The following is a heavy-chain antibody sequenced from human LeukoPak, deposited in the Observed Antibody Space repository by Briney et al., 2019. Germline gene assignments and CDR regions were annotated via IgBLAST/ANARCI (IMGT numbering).Heavy chain of an antibody. D-gene: IGHD3-22*01. Sequence: EASVKVSCKTSGYTFTDFGINWVRQAPGQGLEWMGRFTTYNGNTNYAQEFQGRVTMTTDTSTTTAYLEVTSLRSDDTAVYYCARDSSGFYYVHWGQGTLVTVSS. CDR3: ARDSSGFYYVH. J-gene: IGHJ4*02. CDR1: GYTFTDFG. CDR2: FTTYNGNT. V-gene: IGHV1-18*01.